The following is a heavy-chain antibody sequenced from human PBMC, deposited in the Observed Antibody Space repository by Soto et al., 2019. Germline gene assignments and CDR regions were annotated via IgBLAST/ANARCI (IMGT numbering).Heavy chain of an antibody. CDR1: GGSISSGNYY. J-gene: IGHJ4*02. CDR2: IYYSGST. Sequence: QVQLQESGPGLVKPSQTLSLTCTVSGGSISSGNYYWSWIRQPPGKGLEWIGHIYYSGSTYYNPSLKSRVTISADTSKNQLSLKLSSVTAADTAVYYCARTPLTGNKRDYDFDYWGQGTLVTVSS. V-gene: IGHV4-30-4*01. D-gene: IGHD3-9*01. CDR3: ARTPLTGNKRDYDFDY.